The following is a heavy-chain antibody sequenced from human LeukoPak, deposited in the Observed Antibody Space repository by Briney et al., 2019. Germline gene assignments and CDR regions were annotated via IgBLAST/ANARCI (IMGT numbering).Heavy chain of an antibody. CDR3: ARGGYCSSTSCFDAFDI. D-gene: IGHD2-2*01. CDR1: GGTFSSYA. V-gene: IGHV1-69*05. CDR2: IIPIFGTA. J-gene: IGHJ3*02. Sequence: ASVKVSCKASGGTFSSYAISWVRQAPGQGLEWMGGIIPIFGTANYAQKFQGRVTITTDESTSTAHMELSSLRSEDTAVYYCARGGYCSSTSCFDAFDIWGQGTMVTVSS.